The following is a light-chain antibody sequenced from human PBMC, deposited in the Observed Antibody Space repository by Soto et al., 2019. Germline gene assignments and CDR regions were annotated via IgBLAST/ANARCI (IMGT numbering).Light chain of an antibody. CDR1: HSVISN. J-gene: IGKJ2*01. CDR3: QQYKMWPLYT. CDR2: DVS. Sequence: IVMTQSPATLSVSPGERATLSCRASHSVISNLAWYQQKPGRAPRLLIYDVSTRATGVPARFSGSGSGTEFTLTIGTLQSEDFAVYYCQQYKMWPLYTFGQGTKVDIK. V-gene: IGKV3-15*01.